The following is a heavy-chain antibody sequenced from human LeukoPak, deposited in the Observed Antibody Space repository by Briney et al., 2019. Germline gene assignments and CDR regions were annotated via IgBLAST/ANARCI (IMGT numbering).Heavy chain of an antibody. Sequence: SVKVSCKASGGTFSSYAISWVRQAPGQGLEWMGRIIPIFGTANYAQKFQGRVTITTDESTSTAYMELRSLRSEDTAVYYCAREMFSRRKPGYCSGGSCSNWFDPWGQGTLVTVSS. CDR3: AREMFSRRKPGYCSGGSCSNWFDP. V-gene: IGHV1-69*05. D-gene: IGHD2-15*01. J-gene: IGHJ5*02. CDR2: IIPIFGTA. CDR1: GGTFSSYA.